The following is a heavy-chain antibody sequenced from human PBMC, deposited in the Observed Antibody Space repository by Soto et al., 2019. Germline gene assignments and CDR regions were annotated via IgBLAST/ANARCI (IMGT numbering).Heavy chain of an antibody. CDR3: ARHEQRAFNFDY. D-gene: IGHD3-3*02. Sequence: PSETLSRTCTVSGGSISSSSYYWGWIRQPPGKGLEWIGSIYYSGSTYYNPSLKSRVTISVDTSKNQFSLKLSSVTAADTAVYYCARHEQRAFNFDYWGQGTLVTVSS. V-gene: IGHV4-39*01. J-gene: IGHJ4*02. CDR1: GGSISSSSYY. CDR2: IYYSGST.